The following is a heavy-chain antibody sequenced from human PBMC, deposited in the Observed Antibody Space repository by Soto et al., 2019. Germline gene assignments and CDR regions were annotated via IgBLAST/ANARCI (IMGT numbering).Heavy chain of an antibody. J-gene: IGHJ6*03. V-gene: IGHV4-59*01. Sequence: SETLSLTCTVSGGSISSYYWSWIRQPPGKGLEWIGYIYYSGSTNYNPSLKSRVTISVDTSKNPFSLKLSSVTAADTAVYYCASRERDFWSGYYTGRSDNYYYYMDVWGKGTTVTVSS. CDR1: GGSISSYY. CDR2: IYYSGST. CDR3: ASRERDFWSGYYTGRSDNYYYYMDV. D-gene: IGHD3-3*01.